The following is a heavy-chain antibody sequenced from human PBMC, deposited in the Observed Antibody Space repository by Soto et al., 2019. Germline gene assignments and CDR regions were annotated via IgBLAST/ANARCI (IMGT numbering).Heavy chain of an antibody. Sequence: EVQLVESGGGLVQPGGSLRLSCAASGFTFSSYSMNWVRQAPAKGLEWVSYISSSSSTIYDADSVKGRFTISRDNAKNSLYLQMNSLRAEDTAVYYCARDSGYSSGWYDLPYVGGRGTTVTVSS. J-gene: IGHJ6*04. CDR2: ISSSSSTI. CDR1: GFTFSSYS. D-gene: IGHD6-19*01. V-gene: IGHV3-48*01. CDR3: ARDSGYSSGWYDLPYV.